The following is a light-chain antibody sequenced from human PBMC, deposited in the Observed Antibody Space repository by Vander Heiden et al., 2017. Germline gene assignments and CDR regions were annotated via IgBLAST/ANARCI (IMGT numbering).Light chain of an antibody. Sequence: EIVLTQSPVTLSLSPGERATLSCRASQSVSSYLAWYQQKPGQAPRLLIYDASNRATGIPARFSGSGSGTDFTLTSSSLEPQHFAVYYGQQCSNLNTFGQGTRMEIK. CDR3: QQCSNLNT. J-gene: IGKJ5*01. CDR1: QSVSSY. CDR2: DAS. V-gene: IGKV3-11*01.